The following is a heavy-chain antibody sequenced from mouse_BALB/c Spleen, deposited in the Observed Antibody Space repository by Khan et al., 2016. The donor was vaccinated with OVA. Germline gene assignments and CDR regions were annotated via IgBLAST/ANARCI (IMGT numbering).Heavy chain of an antibody. CDR2: IWREGST. CDR1: GFSLTTYG. V-gene: IGHV2-3*01. J-gene: IGHJ2*01. D-gene: IGHD1-1*01. CDR3: SKFYHGRSFYFDY. Sequence: QVQLKESGPGLVAPSQSLSITCTVSGFSLTTYGVSWVRQPPGKGLEWLGVIWREGSTNYHSALISRLSISKDNSKSQVFLTLNSLQTDDTATYYVSKFYHGRSFYFDYWGQGSILTVAP.